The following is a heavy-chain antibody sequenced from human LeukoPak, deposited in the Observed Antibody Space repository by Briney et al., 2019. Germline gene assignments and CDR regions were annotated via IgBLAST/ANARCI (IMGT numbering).Heavy chain of an antibody. CDR1: GFTFSSYA. Sequence: GGSLRLSCAASGFTFSSYAMSWVRQAPGKGLEWVSAISGSGGSTYYADSVKGRFTISRDNSKNTLYLQMNSLRAEDTAVYYCAKGLSSYGQITNWFDPWGQGTLVTVSS. CDR2: ISGSGGST. D-gene: IGHD5-18*01. J-gene: IGHJ5*02. V-gene: IGHV3-23*01. CDR3: AKGLSSYGQITNWFDP.